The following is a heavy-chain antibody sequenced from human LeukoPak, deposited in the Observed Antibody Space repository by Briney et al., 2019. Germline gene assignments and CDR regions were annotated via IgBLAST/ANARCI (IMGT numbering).Heavy chain of an antibody. V-gene: IGHV3-23*01. J-gene: IGHJ4*02. CDR2: IRGSGDSI. D-gene: IGHD3-16*01. CDR1: GFTFSSYA. CDR3: ATAYITTWFWGLEL. Sequence: GGSLRLSCAASGFTFSSYAMTWVRQAPGRGLEWVSSIRGSGDSIYYADSVKGRFTLSRENSKSTMFLQMNSLRAEDTAIYYCATAYITTWFWGLELWGQGTLVTVPP.